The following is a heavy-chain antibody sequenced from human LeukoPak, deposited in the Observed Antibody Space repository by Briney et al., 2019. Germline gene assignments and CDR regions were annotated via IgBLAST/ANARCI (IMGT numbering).Heavy chain of an antibody. CDR1: GYTFTSYA. V-gene: IGHV1-3*01. CDR3: AREYCSGGSCFESRLDY. Sequence: ASVKVSCKASGYTFTSYAMHWVGQAPGQRLEWMGWINAGNGNTKYSQKFQGRVTITRDTSASTAYMELSSLRSEDTAVYYCAREYCSGGSCFESRLDYWGQGTLVTVSS. J-gene: IGHJ4*02. D-gene: IGHD2-15*01. CDR2: INAGNGNT.